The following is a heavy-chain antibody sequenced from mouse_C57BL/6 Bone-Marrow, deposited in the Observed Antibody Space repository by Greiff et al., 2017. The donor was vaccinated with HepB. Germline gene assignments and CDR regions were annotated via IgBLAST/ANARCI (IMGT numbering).Heavy chain of an antibody. CDR1: GYSITSDY. D-gene: IGHD2-4*01. V-gene: IGHV3-8*01. J-gene: IGHJ4*01. CDR2: ISYSGST. CDR3: ARGLLNYDYDRDYAMDY. Sequence: EVKLVESGPGLAKPSQTLSLTCSVTGYSITSDYWNWIRKFPGNKLEYMGYISYSGSTYYNPSLKSRISITRDTSKNQYYLQLNSVTTEDTATYYCARGLLNYDYDRDYAMDYWGQGTSVTVSS.